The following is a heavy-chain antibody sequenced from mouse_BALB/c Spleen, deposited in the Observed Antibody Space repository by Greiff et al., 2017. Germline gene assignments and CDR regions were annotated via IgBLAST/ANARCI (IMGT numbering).Heavy chain of an antibody. D-gene: IGHD1-1*01. J-gene: IGHJ4*01. CDR2: INSNGGST. CDR1: GFTFSSYY. Sequence: EVHLVESGGGLVKLGGSLKLSCAASGFTFSSYYMSWVRQTPEKRLELVAAINSNGGSTYYPDTVKGRFTISRDNAKNTLYLQMSSLKSEDTALYYCARHFDYYGSSYYAMDYWGQGTSVTVSS. V-gene: IGHV5-6-2*01. CDR3: ARHFDYYGSSYYAMDY.